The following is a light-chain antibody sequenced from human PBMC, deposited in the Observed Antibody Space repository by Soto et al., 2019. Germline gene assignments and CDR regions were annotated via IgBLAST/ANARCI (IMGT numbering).Light chain of an antibody. CDR3: QQSYGTPFS. Sequence: DIQMTQSPSSLSASVGDRVTITCRASQSISSHLNWYQHKPGKAPKLLIYAASSLQSGVPSRFSGSGSGTEFTLTISSPQPEDSATYYCQQSYGTPFSFGPGTKADI. J-gene: IGKJ3*01. CDR2: AAS. CDR1: QSISSH. V-gene: IGKV1-39*01.